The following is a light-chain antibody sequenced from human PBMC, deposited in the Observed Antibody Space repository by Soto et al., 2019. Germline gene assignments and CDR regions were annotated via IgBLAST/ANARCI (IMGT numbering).Light chain of an antibody. V-gene: IGLV1-44*01. J-gene: IGLJ1*01. CDR2: SNN. Sequence: QSVLTQPPSASGTPGQRVTISCSGSNSDIGSNTVNWYQQFPGAAPKLLIYSNNQRPSGVPDRFSGSKSGTSASLAISGLQSEDDADYYCATWDDSLFGHVFGTGTKVTAL. CDR1: NSDIGSNT. CDR3: ATWDDSLFGHV.